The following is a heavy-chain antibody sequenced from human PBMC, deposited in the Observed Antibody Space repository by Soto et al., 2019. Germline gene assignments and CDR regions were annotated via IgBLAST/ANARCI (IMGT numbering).Heavy chain of an antibody. Sequence: ASVKVSCKASGYTFTSSGIGWVRQAPGQGLEWMGWISTYNGNTNYAQKLHDRVTMTTDTSTSTAYMEMRSLRSDDTAVYYCATLTYPSGLAHWGQGTLVTVSS. J-gene: IGHJ4*02. CDR2: ISTYNGNT. V-gene: IGHV1-18*01. CDR3: ATLTYPSGLAH. CDR1: GYTFTSSG. D-gene: IGHD3-16*01.